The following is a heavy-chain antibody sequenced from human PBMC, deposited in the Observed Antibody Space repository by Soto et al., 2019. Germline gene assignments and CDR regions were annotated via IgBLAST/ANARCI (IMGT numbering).Heavy chain of an antibody. V-gene: IGHV1-18*01. Sequence: ASVKVSCKSSGYTFTGYRISCVLQAPGQGLEWMGWISAYNGNTNYAQKLQGRVTMTTDTSTSTAYMELRSLRSDDTAVYYCAREPGYDILTGYSTLMDVWGQGTTVTVSS. D-gene: IGHD3-9*01. CDR2: ISAYNGNT. J-gene: IGHJ6*02. CDR3: AREPGYDILTGYSTLMDV. CDR1: GYTFTGYR.